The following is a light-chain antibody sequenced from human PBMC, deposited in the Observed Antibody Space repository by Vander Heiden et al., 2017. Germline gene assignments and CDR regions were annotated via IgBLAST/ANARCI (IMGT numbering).Light chain of an antibody. CDR2: KAS. Sequence: DIQITQSPSTLSASVGDRVTITCRASQSISSWLAWYQQKPGKAPKLLIYKASSLESGVPSRFSGSGSGTEFTLTISSLQPDDFATYYCQQENSYPWTFGQRTKVEIK. J-gene: IGKJ1*01. CDR3: QQENSYPWT. CDR1: QSISSW. V-gene: IGKV1-5*03.